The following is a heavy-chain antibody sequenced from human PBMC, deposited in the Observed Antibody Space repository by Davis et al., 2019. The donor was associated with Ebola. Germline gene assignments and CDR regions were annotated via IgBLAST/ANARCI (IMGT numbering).Heavy chain of an antibody. CDR3: ARGAIFGVVIT. CDR1: GFTFSSYW. D-gene: IGHD3-3*01. V-gene: IGHV3-74*01. J-gene: IGHJ5*02. CDR2: INSDGSST. Sequence: HTGGSLRLSCAASGFTFSSYWMHWXXXAPGKGLGGVSRINSDGSSTNYADSVKGRFTISRDNAKNTLYLQMNSLRAEDTAVYYCARGAIFGVVITWGQGTLVTVSS.